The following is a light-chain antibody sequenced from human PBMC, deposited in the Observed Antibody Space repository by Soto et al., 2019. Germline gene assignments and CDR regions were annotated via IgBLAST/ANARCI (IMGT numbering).Light chain of an antibody. Sequence: EIVLTQSPGTLSLSPGERVTLSCRASQSVGSNYFAWYRQTPGQAPRLLIYGASSRATGIPDGFSGSGSGTGFSLAIIRLEPEDCAVFYCQQYGSLPPTFGQGTKVEIK. V-gene: IGKV3-20*01. CDR2: GAS. CDR1: QSVGSNY. J-gene: IGKJ1*01. CDR3: QQYGSLPPT.